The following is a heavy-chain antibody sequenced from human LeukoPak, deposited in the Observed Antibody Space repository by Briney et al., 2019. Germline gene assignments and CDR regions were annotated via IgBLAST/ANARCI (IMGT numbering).Heavy chain of an antibody. Sequence: PGGSLRLSCAASGFTFDYYGMSWVRHAPGKGLEWVSGINCNGGSTGYADSVKGRFTISRDNAMNSLYLQMNSLRAEDTALYYCAREDIVVVPAASYYYYMDVWGKGTTVTVSS. CDR2: INCNGGST. J-gene: IGHJ6*03. D-gene: IGHD2-2*01. CDR3: AREDIVVVPAASYYYYMDV. V-gene: IGHV3-20*04. CDR1: GFTFDYYG.